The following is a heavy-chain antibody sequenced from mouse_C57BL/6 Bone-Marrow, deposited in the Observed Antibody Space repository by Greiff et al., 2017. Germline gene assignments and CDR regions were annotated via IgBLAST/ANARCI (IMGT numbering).Heavy chain of an antibody. V-gene: IGHV1-50*01. D-gene: IGHD2-3*01. Sequence: QVQLQQPGAELVKPGASVKLSCKASGYTFTSYWMQWVKQRPGQGLEWIGEIDPSDSYTNYNQKFKGKATLTVDTSSSTAYMRLSSLTSEDSAVYYCARNMGMDGYYDYWYFDVWGTGTTVTVSS. J-gene: IGHJ1*03. CDR3: ARNMGMDGYYDYWYFDV. CDR2: IDPSDSYT. CDR1: GYTFTSYW.